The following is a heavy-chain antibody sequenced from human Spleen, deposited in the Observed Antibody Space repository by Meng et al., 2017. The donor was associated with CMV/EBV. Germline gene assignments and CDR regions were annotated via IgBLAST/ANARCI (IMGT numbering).Heavy chain of an antibody. Sequence: SETLSLTCIVSGGSISPSNYYWGWIRQPPGKGLEWIGSIYYSGSTYYNPSLKSRVTISVDTSKNQFSLKLSSVTAADTAVYYCARVVVVPAAVQQPPQIYYFDYWGQGTLVTVSS. CDR2: IYYSGST. V-gene: IGHV4-39*07. J-gene: IGHJ4*02. CDR3: ARVVVVPAAVQQPPQIYYFDY. D-gene: IGHD2-2*02. CDR1: GGSISPSNYY.